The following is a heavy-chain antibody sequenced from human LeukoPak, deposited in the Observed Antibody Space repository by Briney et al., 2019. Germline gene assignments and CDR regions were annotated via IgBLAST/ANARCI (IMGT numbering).Heavy chain of an antibody. Sequence: GGSLRLSCAASGFTFSSYGMSWVRQAPGKGLEWVSAISGSGGSTYYADSVKGRFTLSRDNSKNTLYLQMNSLRAEDTAVYYCARKTDSGGQGDYWGPGTLVTVSS. CDR1: GFTFSSYG. J-gene: IGHJ4*02. V-gene: IGHV3-23*01. CDR2: ISGSGGST. D-gene: IGHD3-22*01. CDR3: ARKTDSGGQGDY.